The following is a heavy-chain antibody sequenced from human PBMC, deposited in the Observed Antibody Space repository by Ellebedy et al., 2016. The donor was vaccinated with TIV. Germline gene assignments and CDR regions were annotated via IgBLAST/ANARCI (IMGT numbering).Heavy chain of an antibody. CDR1: GFTFSSYA. Sequence: PGGSLRLSCAASGFTFSSYAMHWVRQAPGKGLEWVAVISYDGSHKYYADSVKGRFTISRDNSKNTLYVQMNSLRAGDTAVYYRARSPQHFYYFDYWGQGTLVTVSS. J-gene: IGHJ4*02. CDR3: ARSPQHFYYFDY. V-gene: IGHV3-30-3*01. CDR2: ISYDGSHK. D-gene: IGHD3-3*02.